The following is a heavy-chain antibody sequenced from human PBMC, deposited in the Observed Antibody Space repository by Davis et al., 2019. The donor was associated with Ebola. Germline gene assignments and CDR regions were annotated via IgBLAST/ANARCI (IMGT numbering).Heavy chain of an antibody. CDR2: INPSGGST. V-gene: IGHV1-46*01. CDR3: ARDHLDGGLLLYYFDY. J-gene: IGHJ4*02. D-gene: IGHD3-10*01. CDR1: GYTFTSYY. Sequence: AASVKVSCKASGYTFTSYYMHWVRQAPGQGLEWMGIINPSGGSTSYAQKFQGRVTMTRDTSISTAYMELSRLRSDDTAVYYCARDHLDGGLLLYYFDYWGQGTLVTVSS.